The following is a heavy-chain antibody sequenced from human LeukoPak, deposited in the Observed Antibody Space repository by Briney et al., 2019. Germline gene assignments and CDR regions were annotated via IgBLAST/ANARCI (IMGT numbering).Heavy chain of an antibody. CDR3: ASRSLTIFGVVRDY. J-gene: IGHJ4*02. CDR2: INHSGST. V-gene: IGHV4-34*01. Sequence: SETLSLTCAVYGGSFSGYYWSWIRQPPGNGLEWIGEINHSGSTKYNPSLKSRVTISVDTSKNQFSLKVSSVTAADTAVYYCASRSLTIFGVVRDYWGQGTLVTVSS. D-gene: IGHD3-3*01. CDR1: GGSFSGYY.